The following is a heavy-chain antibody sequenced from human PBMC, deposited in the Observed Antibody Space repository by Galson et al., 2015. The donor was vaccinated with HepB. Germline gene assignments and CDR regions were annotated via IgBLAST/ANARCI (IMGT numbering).Heavy chain of an antibody. CDR1: GFTFSSYG. Sequence: SLRLSCAASGFTFSSYGMHWVRQAPGKGLEWVAVIWYDGSNKYYADSVKGRFTISRDNSKNTLYLQMNSLGAEDTAVYYCARDHDSSGYSRLYYYYYGMDVWGQGTTVTVSS. CDR2: IWYDGSNK. CDR3: ARDHDSSGYSRLYYYYYGMDV. J-gene: IGHJ6*02. D-gene: IGHD3-22*01. V-gene: IGHV3-33*01.